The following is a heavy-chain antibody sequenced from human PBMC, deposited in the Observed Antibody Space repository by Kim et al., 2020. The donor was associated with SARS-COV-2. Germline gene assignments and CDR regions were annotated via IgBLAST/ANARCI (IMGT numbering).Heavy chain of an antibody. Sequence: GGSLRLSCAASGFTFSSYGMHWVRQAPGKGLEWVAVISYDGSNKYYADSVKGRFTISRDNSKNTLYLQMNSLRAEDTAVYYCARDLHSGIAVAGRYYYYYGMDVWGQGTTVTVSS. V-gene: IGHV3-33*05. CDR1: GFTFSSYG. D-gene: IGHD6-19*01. J-gene: IGHJ6*02. CDR3: ARDLHSGIAVAGRYYYYYGMDV. CDR2: ISYDGSNK.